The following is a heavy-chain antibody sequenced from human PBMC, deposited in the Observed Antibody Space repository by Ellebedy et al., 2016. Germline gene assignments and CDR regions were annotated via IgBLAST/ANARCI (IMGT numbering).Heavy chain of an antibody. CDR2: IYYSGRT. V-gene: IGHV4-28*01. CDR1: GFSISSDNW. Sequence: SETLSLTXAVSGFSISSDNWWGWIRQPPGKGLEWIGYIYYSGRTYYNSSLKSRVTLSVDTSKNQFSLNLNSVTAADTAVYYCANRDYDFGKFDSWGQGTRVTVSS. J-gene: IGHJ5*01. D-gene: IGHD3-3*01. CDR3: ANRDYDFGKFDS.